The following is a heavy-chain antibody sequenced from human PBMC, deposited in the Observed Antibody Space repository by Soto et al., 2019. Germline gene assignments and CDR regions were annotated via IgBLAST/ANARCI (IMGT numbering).Heavy chain of an antibody. CDR2: IIPLYGTV. CDR3: ARDASLSVGDPAPFDN. D-gene: IGHD5-18*01. V-gene: IGHV1-69*06. CDR1: GGTFNSYG. J-gene: IGHJ4*02. Sequence: SVKVSCKASGGTFNSYGISWVRQAPGQGLDWMGVIIPLYGTVNYAQKFQGRVSITADKSTSTAYMDLNSLRSDDTAVYYCARDASLSVGDPAPFDNWGQGTRVTVSS.